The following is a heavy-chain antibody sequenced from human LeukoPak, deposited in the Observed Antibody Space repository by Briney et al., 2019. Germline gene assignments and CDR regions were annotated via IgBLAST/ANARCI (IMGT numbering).Heavy chain of an antibody. J-gene: IGHJ4*02. D-gene: IGHD6-19*01. V-gene: IGHV3-30*18. CDR1: GFTFSSYG. Sequence: GGSLRLSCAASGFTFSSYGMHWVRQAPGKGLEWVAVISYDGSNKYYADSVKGRFTISRDNSKNTLYLQMNSLRAEDTAVYYCAKDRWSSGGYFDYWGQGTLDTVSS. CDR3: AKDRWSSGGYFDY. CDR2: ISYDGSNK.